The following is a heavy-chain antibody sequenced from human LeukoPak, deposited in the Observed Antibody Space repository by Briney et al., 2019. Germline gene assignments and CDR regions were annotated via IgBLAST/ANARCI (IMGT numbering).Heavy chain of an antibody. J-gene: IGHJ4*02. Sequence: SETLSLTCAVYGGSFSGYYWSWIRQPPGKGLEWIGEINRSGSTNYNPSPKSRVTISVDTSKNQFSLKLSSVTAADTAVYYCARGGGCSGGSCLFFDYWGQGTLVTVSS. CDR1: GGSFSGYY. V-gene: IGHV4-34*01. CDR2: INRSGST. CDR3: ARGGGCSGGSCLFFDY. D-gene: IGHD2-15*01.